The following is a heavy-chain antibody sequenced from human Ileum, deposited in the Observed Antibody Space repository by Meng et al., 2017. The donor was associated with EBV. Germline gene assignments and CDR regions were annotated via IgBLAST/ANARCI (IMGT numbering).Heavy chain of an antibody. J-gene: IGHJ4*02. CDR3: TNLSF. D-gene: IGHD2/OR15-2a*01. CDR2: ISYDENIK. Sequence: VQLVGVGGGVVHPGRALRVSCEASGFSFDTFDMHWARQAPGKGLEWVAVISYDENIKFYADSVKGRFTISRDNSKNTLYLQLNSLRPDDTAFYYCTNLSFWGQGTLVTVSS. V-gene: IGHV3-30*18. CDR1: GFSFDTFD.